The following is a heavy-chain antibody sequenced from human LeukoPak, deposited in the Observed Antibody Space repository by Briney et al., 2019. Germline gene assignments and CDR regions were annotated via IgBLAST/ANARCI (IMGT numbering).Heavy chain of an antibody. J-gene: IGHJ4*02. CDR1: GFTFSSYS. D-gene: IGHD6-13*01. CDR3: AKSTSSWERVDY. CDR2: ISSSSSYI. V-gene: IGHV3-21*04. Sequence: GGSLRLSCAASGFTFSSYSMNWVRQAPGKGLEWVSSISSSSSYIYYADSVKGRFSISRDNSNNTLYLQMNSLRAEDAAVYYCAKSTSSWERVDYWGQGTLVTVSS.